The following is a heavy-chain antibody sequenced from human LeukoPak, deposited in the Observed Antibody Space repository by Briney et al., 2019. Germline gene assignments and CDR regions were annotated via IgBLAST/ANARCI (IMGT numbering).Heavy chain of an antibody. D-gene: IGHD4-17*01. Sequence: SETLSLTCSVSGGSISSHYWSWIRQPPGKGLEWIGYIYYSGSTKYNPSLKSRVTISVDTSKNQFSLKLSSVTAADTAVYYGARGGTTVTPGLLWFDPWGQGTLVTVSS. CDR3: ARGGTTVTPGLLWFDP. CDR2: IYYSGST. CDR1: GGSISSHY. J-gene: IGHJ5*02. V-gene: IGHV4-59*11.